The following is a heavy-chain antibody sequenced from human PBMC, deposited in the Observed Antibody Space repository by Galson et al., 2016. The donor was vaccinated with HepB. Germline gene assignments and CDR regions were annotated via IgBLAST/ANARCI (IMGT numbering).Heavy chain of an antibody. Sequence: SLRLSCAASGFTFSNYGKHWVRQAPGKGLEWVAADSMDGRRKFYADSVKGRFTISRDNSNSMLFLQMSSLRADDTAVYYCARRHEYCPPVGCSVDYWGQGTLVSVSS. CDR2: DSMDGRRK. J-gene: IGHJ4*02. V-gene: IGHV3-30*03. D-gene: IGHD2/OR15-2a*01. CDR1: GFTFSNYG. CDR3: ARRHEYCPPVGCSVDY.